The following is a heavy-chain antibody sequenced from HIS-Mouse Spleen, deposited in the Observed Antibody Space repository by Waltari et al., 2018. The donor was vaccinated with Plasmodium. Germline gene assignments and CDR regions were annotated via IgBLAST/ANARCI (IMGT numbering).Heavy chain of an antibody. CDR1: GGPLSSSGYS. V-gene: IGHV4-39*01. Sequence: QLQLQESGPGLVKPSETLSLTRTLSGGPLSSSGYSWGWIRPPPGKGLEWVGGIDYSGSTYYNPSLKRRVTISVDTSKNQFSLKLSSVTAADTAVYYCARRGGSYYYFDYWGQGTLVTVSS. J-gene: IGHJ4*02. CDR2: IDYSGST. CDR3: ARRGGSYYYFDY. D-gene: IGHD1-26*01.